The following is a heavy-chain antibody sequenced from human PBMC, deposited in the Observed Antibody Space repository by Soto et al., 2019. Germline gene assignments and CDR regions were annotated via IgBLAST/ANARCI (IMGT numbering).Heavy chain of an antibody. CDR1: GLTFSSYA. V-gene: IGHV3-23*01. CDR2: ISGSGGST. Sequence: EVQLLESGGGLVQPGGSLRRSCAASGLTFSSYAMNWVRQAPGKGLEWVSAISGSGGSTYYADSVKGRFTISRDNSNNTLYLQMNSLRAEDTAVYYCAKDRGGWYTSNDFDYWGQGTLVTVSS. J-gene: IGHJ4*02. CDR3: AKDRGGWYTSNDFDY. D-gene: IGHD2-15*01.